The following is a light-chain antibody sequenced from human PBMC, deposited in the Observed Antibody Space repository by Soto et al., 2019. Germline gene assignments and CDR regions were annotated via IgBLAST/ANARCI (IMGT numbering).Light chain of an antibody. CDR2: GAS. CDR3: QHDYCCLLT. CDR1: QDIAGY. V-gene: IGKV1D-12*01. Sequence: DIQVTQSPSSVSASVGDRVTITCRARQDIAGYLAWYQHKPGRAPELRIHGASRLQSGVPARFSGPGCGTDFPLSINILLPEYVAKYHCQHDYCCLLTFGSGTRL. J-gene: IGKJ5*01.